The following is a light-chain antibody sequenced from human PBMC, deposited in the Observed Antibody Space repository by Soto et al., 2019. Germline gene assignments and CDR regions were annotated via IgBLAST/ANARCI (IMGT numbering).Light chain of an antibody. Sequence: DNVMTQSPDFLAVSLGERATITCKSSQNVLYRSSNKSYLAWYQQRPGQPPRLLLYWASTRESGVPDRFIGSGSETDFTLTICSLQAGDEAIYHCQQYYNTPYTFGQGTTLEIK. J-gene: IGKJ2*01. V-gene: IGKV4-1*01. CDR2: WAS. CDR3: QQYYNTPYT. CDR1: QNVLYRSSNKSY.